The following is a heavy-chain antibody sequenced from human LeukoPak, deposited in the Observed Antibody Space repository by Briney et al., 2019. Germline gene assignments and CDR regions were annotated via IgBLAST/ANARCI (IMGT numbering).Heavy chain of an antibody. CDR2: ISPSGDIR. CDR3: AKDDAWLRFGE. D-gene: IGHD3-10*01. V-gene: IGHV3-23*01. Sequence: SGGSLRLSCAASGFTFSSYAMTWVRQAPGKGLEWVSGISPSGDIRYYADSVKGRFTISRDNSKNTLYLEVISLTAEDTAVYYCAKDDAWLRFGEWSQGTLVTVSS. J-gene: IGHJ4*02. CDR1: GFTFSSYA.